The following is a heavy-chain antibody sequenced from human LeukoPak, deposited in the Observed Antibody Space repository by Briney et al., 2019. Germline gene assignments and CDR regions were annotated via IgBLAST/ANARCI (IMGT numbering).Heavy chain of an antibody. CDR1: GGSISSGGYY. CDR3: ARDPLRPDVYYYYMDV. J-gene: IGHJ6*03. V-gene: IGHV4-31*03. Sequence: SETLSLTCTVSGGSISSGGYYWSWIRQHPGKGLEWIGYIYYSGSTYYNPSLKSRVTISVDTSKNQFSLKLSSVTAADTAMYYCARDPLRPDVYYYYMDVWGKGTTVTVSS. CDR2: IYYSGST.